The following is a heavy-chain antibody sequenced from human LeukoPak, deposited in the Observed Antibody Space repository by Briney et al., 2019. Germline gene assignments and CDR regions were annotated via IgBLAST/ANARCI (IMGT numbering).Heavy chain of an antibody. CDR1: GYTFTGYY. CDR2: INPNSGGT. J-gene: IGHJ4*02. CDR3: SGLRLYYFDY. V-gene: IGHV1-2*02. Sequence: ASVKVSCKGSGYTFTGYYIHWGGQAPGQGLELMGWINPNSGGTNYAQNFQGRVTMTRDTSISTAYMELSSLSSDDTAVYYCSGLRLYYFDYWGQGTLVTVSS. D-gene: IGHD5-12*01.